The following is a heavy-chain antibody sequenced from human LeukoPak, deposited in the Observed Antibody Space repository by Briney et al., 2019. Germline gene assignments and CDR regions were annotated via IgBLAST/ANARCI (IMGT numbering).Heavy chain of an antibody. CDR1: GFTFGNFW. CDR3: AKFLPTHIVVANYYFDY. V-gene: IGHV3-23*01. J-gene: IGHJ4*02. D-gene: IGHD2-21*01. CDR2: ISGSGGST. Sequence: PGGSLRLSCAASGFTFGNFWMSWVRQAPGKGLEWVSAISGSGGSTYYADSVKGRFTISRDNSKNTLYLQMNSLRAEDTAVYYCAKFLPTHIVVANYYFDYWGQGTLVTVSS.